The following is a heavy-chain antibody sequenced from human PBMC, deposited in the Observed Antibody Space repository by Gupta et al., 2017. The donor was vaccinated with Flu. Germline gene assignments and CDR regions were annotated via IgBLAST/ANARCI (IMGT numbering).Heavy chain of an antibody. CDR3: ARPTAAVLDV. J-gene: IGHJ6*02. Sequence: QVQLVQSGPEVKKPGASVKVSCKTSGYIFTDYGITWVRQAPGQGLEWIAWISPYNGNTQYSQRCQDRVIMTTDTTTNTAHMELTSLRSDDTAVYFCARPTAAVLDVWGQGTTVTVSS. V-gene: IGHV1-18*01. CDR2: ISPYNGNT. CDR1: GYIFTDYG. D-gene: IGHD6-13*01.